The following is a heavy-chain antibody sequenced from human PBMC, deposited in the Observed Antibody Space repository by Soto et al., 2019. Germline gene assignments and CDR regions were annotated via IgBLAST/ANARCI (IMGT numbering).Heavy chain of an antibody. D-gene: IGHD2-15*01. V-gene: IGHV1-18*04. CDR1: GYTFTSYG. Sequence: ASVKVSCKASGYTFTSYGISWVRQAPGQGLEWMGWISAYNGNTNYAQKLQGRVTMTTDTSTSTAYMELRSLRSDDTAVYYCARVVVAATAEVGYYYYSMDVWGQGTTVTVS. CDR2: ISAYNGNT. CDR3: ARVVVAATAEVGYYYYSMDV. J-gene: IGHJ6*02.